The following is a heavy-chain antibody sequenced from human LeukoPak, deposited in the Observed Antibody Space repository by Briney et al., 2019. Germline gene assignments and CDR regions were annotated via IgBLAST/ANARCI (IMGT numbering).Heavy chain of an antibody. D-gene: IGHD2-8*01. J-gene: IGHJ4*02. CDR3: AKDPDCTSGICYTFFDY. CDR1: GFIVSSNY. V-gene: IGHV3-23*01. Sequence: GGSLRLSCVVSGFIVSSNYMSWVRQAPGKGLEWVSAISGSGGSTYYADSVKGRFTISRDNSKNTLYLQMNSLRAEDTAVYYCAKDPDCTSGICYTFFDYWGQGTLVTVSS. CDR2: ISGSGGST.